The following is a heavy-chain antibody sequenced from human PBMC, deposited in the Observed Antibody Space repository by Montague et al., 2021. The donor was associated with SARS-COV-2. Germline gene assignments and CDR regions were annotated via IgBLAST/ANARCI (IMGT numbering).Heavy chain of an antibody. CDR1: GGSISTGTYY. CDR2: IYTSGRT. D-gene: IGHD6-13*01. V-gene: IGHV4-61*09. J-gene: IGHJ5*02. Sequence: TLSLTCSVSGGSISTGTYYWSWIRQPAGQRLEWIGDIYTSGRTNHNPSVQSRVSILVDTSKNQFSLSLNSVTAAATAVYYCARHRSIPAAVPNYFDPWGQGTLVTVSS. CDR3: ARHRSIPAAVPNYFDP.